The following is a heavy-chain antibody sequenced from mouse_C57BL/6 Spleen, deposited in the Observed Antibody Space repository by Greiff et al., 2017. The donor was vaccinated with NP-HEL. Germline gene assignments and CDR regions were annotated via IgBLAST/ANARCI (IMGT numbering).Heavy chain of an antibody. CDR2: IWRGGST. J-gene: IGHJ4*01. CDR1: GFSLTSYG. D-gene: IGHD1-1*01. Sequence: VQLQQSGPGLVQPSQSLSITCTVSGFSLTSYGVHWVRQSPGKGLEWLGVIWRGGSTDYNAAFMSRLSITKDNSKSQVFFKMNSLQADDTAIYYCAKGEITTVVPYAMDYWGQGTSVTVSS. CDR3: AKGEITTVVPYAMDY. V-gene: IGHV2-5*01.